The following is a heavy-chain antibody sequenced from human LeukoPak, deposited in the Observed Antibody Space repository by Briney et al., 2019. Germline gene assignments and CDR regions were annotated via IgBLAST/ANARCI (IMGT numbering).Heavy chain of an antibody. CDR3: ARGLLGDDAFDI. CDR2: IYYSGST. V-gene: IGHV4-61*01. J-gene: IGHJ3*02. CDR1: GGSVSSGSYY. Sequence: SETLSLTCTVSGGSVSSGSYYWGWIRQPPGKGLEWIGYIYYSGSTNYNPSLKSRVTISVDTSKNQFSLKLSSVTAADTAVYYCARGLLGDDAFDIWGQGTMVTVSS.